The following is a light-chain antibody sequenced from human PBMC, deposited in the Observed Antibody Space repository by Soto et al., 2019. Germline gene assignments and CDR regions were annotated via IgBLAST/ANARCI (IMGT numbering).Light chain of an antibody. J-gene: IGKJ1*01. CDR2: KAS. V-gene: IGKV1-5*03. CDR3: QQYNTYPRT. Sequence: DIQMTQSPSTLSASVGDRVTITCRASQSISNWLAWYQQKPGKVPKLLIYKASSLESGVPSSFSGSGSGTEFTLTISCLQPDDFATYYCQQYNTYPRTFGQGTKVDIK. CDR1: QSISNW.